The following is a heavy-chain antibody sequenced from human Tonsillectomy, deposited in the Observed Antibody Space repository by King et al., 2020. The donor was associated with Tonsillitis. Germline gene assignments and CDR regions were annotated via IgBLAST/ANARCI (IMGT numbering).Heavy chain of an antibody. J-gene: IGHJ3*02. CDR2: IYPGDSDT. Sequence: DVQLVESGAEVRKPGESLKISCKGSGYRFHTYWIGWVRQMPGKGLEWMGIIYPGDSDTRYSPSFQGQVTISADKSISTAYLQWSSLKASDTAMYYCARRDYGGDGAFDIWGQGTMVTVSS. V-gene: IGHV5-51*01. D-gene: IGHD4-23*01. CDR1: GYRFHTYW. CDR3: ARRDYGGDGAFDI.